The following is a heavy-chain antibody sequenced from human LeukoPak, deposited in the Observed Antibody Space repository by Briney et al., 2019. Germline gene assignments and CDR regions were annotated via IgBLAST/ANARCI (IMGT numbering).Heavy chain of an antibody. CDR1: GFTFETYW. J-gene: IGHJ4*02. CDR2: INGYGSIT. D-gene: IGHD4-17*01. CDR3: ARDEPTVTTGPPVGS. Sequence: GGSLRLFCAASGFTFETYWMHWVRQAPGKGLEWVSCINGYGSITNHADSVKGRFTISRDNAKNTLYLQMNSLRVEDTAVYYCARDEPTVTTGPPVGSWGQGILVTVSS. V-gene: IGHV3-74*01.